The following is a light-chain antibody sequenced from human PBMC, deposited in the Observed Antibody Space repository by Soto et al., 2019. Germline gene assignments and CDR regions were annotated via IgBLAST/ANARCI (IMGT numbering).Light chain of an antibody. CDR1: QSVSNNY. CDR3: QQYGSSPPYT. CDR2: GSS. J-gene: IGKJ2*01. V-gene: IGKV3-20*01. Sequence: EVVLTQSPGTLSLSPGERATLSCRASQSVSNNYLAWYRQKPGQSPKLLIFGSSDRATAIPDRFSGSGSGTDFTLTISSLEPEDFAVYYCQQYGSSPPYTFGQGTKLEIK.